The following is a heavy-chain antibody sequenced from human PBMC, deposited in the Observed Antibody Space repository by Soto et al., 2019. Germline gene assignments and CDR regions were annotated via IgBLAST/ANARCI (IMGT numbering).Heavy chain of an antibody. V-gene: IGHV3-30*18. J-gene: IGHJ4*02. CDR3: AKQESDWHDHFDY. CDR2: ISYVGTDD. CDR1: EFSFISYG. D-gene: IGHD1-1*01. Sequence: QVQLVESGGGVVQPGRSLKLSWAASEFSFISYGMHGFGQAPGKGLGWVPMISYVGTDDDYADSVKGRLTISRDNSRNAVYLQTNSLRAEEKAVYYCAKQESDWHDHFDYWGQGTLVTVSS.